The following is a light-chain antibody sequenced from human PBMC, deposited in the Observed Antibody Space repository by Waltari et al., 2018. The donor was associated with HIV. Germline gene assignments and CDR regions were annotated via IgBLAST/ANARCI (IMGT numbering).Light chain of an antibody. Sequence: QSVLTQPPSVSGAPGQRVTLSCTGRRSNIGAGYALNMCLHLPGTAPKPLIYGNSRRTPGVPDRFSGSKSGTSASLAITGLQAEDEADYYCQSYDSSLSGWVFGGGTKLTVL. J-gene: IGLJ3*02. CDR3: QSYDSSLSGWV. CDR1: RSNIGAGYA. CDR2: GNS. V-gene: IGLV1-40*01.